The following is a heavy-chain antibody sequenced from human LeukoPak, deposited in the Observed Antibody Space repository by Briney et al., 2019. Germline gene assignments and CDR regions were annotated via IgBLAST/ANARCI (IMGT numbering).Heavy chain of an antibody. Sequence: ASVKVSCKASGYTFTDYYLHWVRQAPGQGLEWMGWINPNSGGTNYAQNFQGRVTMTRDTSISTAYMELSRLRSDDTAVYYCARVSDCGGDCYSLVYDYWGQGTLVTVSS. V-gene: IGHV1-2*02. J-gene: IGHJ4*02. D-gene: IGHD2-21*02. CDR2: INPNSGGT. CDR3: ARVSDCGGDCYSLVYDY. CDR1: GYTFTDYY.